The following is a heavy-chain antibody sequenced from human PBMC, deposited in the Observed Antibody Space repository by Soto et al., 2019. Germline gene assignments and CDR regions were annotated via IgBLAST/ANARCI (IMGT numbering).Heavy chain of an antibody. CDR2: IWYDGSNK. Sequence: AGGSLRLSCAASGFTFSSYGMHWVRQAPGKGLEWVAVIWYDGSNKYYADSVKGRFTISRDNSKNTLYLQMNSLRAEDTAVYYCAREPIVVVPAAMRVSYFDYWGQGTLVTVSS. J-gene: IGHJ4*02. CDR3: AREPIVVVPAAMRVSYFDY. D-gene: IGHD2-2*01. CDR1: GFTFSSYG. V-gene: IGHV3-33*01.